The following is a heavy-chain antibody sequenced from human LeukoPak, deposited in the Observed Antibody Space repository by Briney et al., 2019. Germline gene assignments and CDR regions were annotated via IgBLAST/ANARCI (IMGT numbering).Heavy chain of an antibody. V-gene: IGHV4-4*02. CDR2: IYLSGST. J-gene: IGHJ4*02. CDR3: ARKPFGEAFDY. Sequence: SGILSLTCAVSGGSISSSNWWSWVRQPPGKGLEWSGEIYLSGSTNYNPSLKSRVTISVDKSKNQFSLKLSSVTAADTAVYYCARKPFGEAFDYWGQGTLVTVSS. CDR1: GGSISSSNW. D-gene: IGHD3-10*01.